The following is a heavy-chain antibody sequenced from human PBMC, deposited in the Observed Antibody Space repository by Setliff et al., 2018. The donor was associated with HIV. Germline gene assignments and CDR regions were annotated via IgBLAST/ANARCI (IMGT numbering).Heavy chain of an antibody. CDR3: ARTTGQSAYYYYGMDV. J-gene: IGHJ6*02. V-gene: IGHV5-51*01. CDR2: IYPGDSDT. CDR1: GYSFTSYW. Sequence: GESLKISCKGSGYSFTSYWIGWVRQMPGKGLEWMGIIYPGDSDTRYSPSFQGQVTISADKSISTAYLQWSSLKASDTAMYYCARTTGQSAYYYYGMDVWGQGTTGTVS.